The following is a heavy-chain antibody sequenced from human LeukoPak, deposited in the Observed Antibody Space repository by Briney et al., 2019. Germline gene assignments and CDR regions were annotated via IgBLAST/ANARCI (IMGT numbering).Heavy chain of an antibody. D-gene: IGHD4-17*01. CDR2: INHSGST. CDR3: AMQVGIYGDYNNWFDP. J-gene: IGHJ5*02. Sequence: SETLSLTCAVYGGSFSGYYWSWIRQPPGKGLEWIGEINHSGSTNYNPSLKSRVTISVDTSKNQFSLRLSSVSAADTAVYYCAMQVGIYGDYNNWFDPWGQGARVTVSS. V-gene: IGHV4-34*01. CDR1: GGSFSGYY.